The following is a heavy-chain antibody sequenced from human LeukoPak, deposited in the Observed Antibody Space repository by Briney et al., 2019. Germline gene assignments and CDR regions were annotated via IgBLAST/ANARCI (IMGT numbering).Heavy chain of an antibody. D-gene: IGHD6-13*01. CDR3: ARELGIAAAGPLDY. Sequence: GASVKVSCKASGYTFTCYYMHWVRQAPGQGLEWMGWINPNSDGTNYAHKFQGRVTMTRDTSINTAYMELNNLRSDDTAVYYCARELGIAAAGPLDYWGQGTLVTVSS. CDR1: GYTFTCYY. J-gene: IGHJ4*02. V-gene: IGHV1-2*02. CDR2: INPNSDGT.